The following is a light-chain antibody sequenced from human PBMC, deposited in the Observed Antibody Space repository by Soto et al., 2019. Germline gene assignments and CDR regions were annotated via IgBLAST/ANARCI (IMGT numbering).Light chain of an antibody. Sequence: QSALTQPASVSGSPGQSITISCTGTSSDVGSYNLVSWYQQHPGKAPKLMIYEGSKRPSGVSNRFSGSKSGNTASLTISGLQAEDEADYYCCSYAHTSRVFGGGTQLTVL. CDR1: SSDVGSYNL. CDR3: CSYAHTSRV. V-gene: IGLV2-23*01. J-gene: IGLJ3*02. CDR2: EGS.